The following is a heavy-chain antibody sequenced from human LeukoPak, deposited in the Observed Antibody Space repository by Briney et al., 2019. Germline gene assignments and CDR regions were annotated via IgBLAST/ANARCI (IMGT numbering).Heavy chain of an antibody. D-gene: IGHD3-3*01. CDR3: ARAISIFGVVAYWYFDL. J-gene: IGHJ2*01. Sequence: ETLSLTCAVYGGSFSGYYWSWIRQPPGKGLEWIGEINHSGSTNYNPSLKSRVTISVDTSKNQFSLKLSSVTAADTAVYYCARAISIFGVVAYWYFDLWGRGTLVTVSS. CDR2: INHSGST. CDR1: GGSFSGYY. V-gene: IGHV4-34*01.